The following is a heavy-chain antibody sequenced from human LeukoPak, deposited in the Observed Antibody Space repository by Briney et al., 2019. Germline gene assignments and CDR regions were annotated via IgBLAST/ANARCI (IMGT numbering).Heavy chain of an antibody. CDR1: GYTLTELS. D-gene: IGHD1-14*01. Sequence: GASVKVPCKVSGYTLTELSMHWVRQAPGKGLEWMGGFDPEDGETIYAQKFQGRVTMTEDTSTDTAYMELSSLRSEDTAVYYCATDNRLDRRYYYYGMDVWGQGATVTVSS. V-gene: IGHV1-24*01. CDR2: FDPEDGET. CDR3: ATDNRLDRRYYYYGMDV. J-gene: IGHJ6*02.